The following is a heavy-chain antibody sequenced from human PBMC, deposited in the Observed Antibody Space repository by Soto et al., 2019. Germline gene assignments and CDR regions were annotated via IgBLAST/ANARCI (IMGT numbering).Heavy chain of an antibody. CDR1: GFIFSDYY. V-gene: IGHV3-11*01. CDR2: ISSSGSTI. J-gene: IGHJ5*02. CDR3: ASGYSYGLTPWFDP. Sequence: QVQLVESGGGLVKPGGSLRLSCAASGFIFSDYYMSWIRQAPGKGLEWVSYISSSGSTIYYADSVKGRFTISRDNAKNSLYLQMNRLRAEDTAMYYCASGYSYGLTPWFDPWGQGTLVTVSS. D-gene: IGHD5-18*01.